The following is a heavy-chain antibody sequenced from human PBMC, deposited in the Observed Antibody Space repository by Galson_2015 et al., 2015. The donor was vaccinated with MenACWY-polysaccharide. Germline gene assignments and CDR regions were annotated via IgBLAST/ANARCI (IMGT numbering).Heavy chain of an antibody. V-gene: IGHV4-4*09. D-gene: IGHD2-15*01. J-gene: IGHJ5*02. CDR2: IHSSGTT. CDR1: GFTFSSYS. CDR3: ASLPLGYCSGGRCFGWFDT. Sequence: LRLSCAASGFTFSSYSMNWVRQTPGKGLEWIAYIHSSGTTNHNPSLRSRVVISIDTSKNQFSVKLNSVTAADTAIYYCASLPLGYCSGGRCFGWFDTWGQGTLVTVSS.